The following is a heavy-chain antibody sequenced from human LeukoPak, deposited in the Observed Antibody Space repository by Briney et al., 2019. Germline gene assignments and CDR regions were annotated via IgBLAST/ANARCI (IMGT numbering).Heavy chain of an antibody. CDR1: GGSISSYY. J-gene: IGHJ6*02. CDR3: AASGSYYRDYYYGMDV. CDR2: IYYSGST. Sequence: SETLSLTCTVSGGSISSYYWSWIRQPPGKGLEWIGYIYYSGSTNYNPSLKSRVTISVDTSKNQFSLKLSSVTAADTAVYYCAASGSYYRDYYYGMDVWGQGTTVTVSS. D-gene: IGHD1-26*01. V-gene: IGHV4-59*01.